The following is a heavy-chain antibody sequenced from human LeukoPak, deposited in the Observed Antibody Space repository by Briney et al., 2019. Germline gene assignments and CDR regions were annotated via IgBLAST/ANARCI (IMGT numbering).Heavy chain of an antibody. CDR3: ARGLYSSSSSWFDP. J-gene: IGHJ5*02. Sequence: ASVKVSCKASGYTFTGYYMHWVQQAPGQGLEWMGWINPNSGGTNYAQKFQGRVTMTRDTSISTAYMELSRLRSDDTAVYYCARGLYSSSSSWFDPWGQGTLVTVSS. D-gene: IGHD6-6*01. CDR2: INPNSGGT. CDR1: GYTFTGYY. V-gene: IGHV1-2*02.